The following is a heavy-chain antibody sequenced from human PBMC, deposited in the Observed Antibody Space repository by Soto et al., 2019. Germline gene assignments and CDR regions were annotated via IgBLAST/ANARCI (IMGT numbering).Heavy chain of an antibody. Sequence: QVQLVESGGGVVQPGRSLRLSCAASGFTFSSYGMHWVRQAPGKGLEWVAAILYDGSNKYYADSVKGRFIISRDNSKNTVYLQMNSLRAEDTAVYYCAKDPGYGLDYWGQGTLVTVSS. CDR2: ILYDGSNK. J-gene: IGHJ4*02. CDR3: AKDPGYGLDY. D-gene: IGHD5-12*01. V-gene: IGHV3-30*18. CDR1: GFTFSSYG.